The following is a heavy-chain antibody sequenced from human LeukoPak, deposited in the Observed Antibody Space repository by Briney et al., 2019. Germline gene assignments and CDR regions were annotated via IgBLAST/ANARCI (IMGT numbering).Heavy chain of an antibody. CDR2: MYYSGST. Sequence: SETLSLTCTVSGGSISSFYWSWIRQPPGKGLEWIGYMYYSGSTNYNPSLKSRVTISVYTSKNQFSLKLSSVTAAVTAVYYCARHVHCSGGTCYPYGMDGWGQGTTVTVSS. CDR3: ARHVHCSGGTCYPYGMDG. J-gene: IGHJ6*02. CDR1: GGSISSFY. V-gene: IGHV4-59*08. D-gene: IGHD2-15*01.